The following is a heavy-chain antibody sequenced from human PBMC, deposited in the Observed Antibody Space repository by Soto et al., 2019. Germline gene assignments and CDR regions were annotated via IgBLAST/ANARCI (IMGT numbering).Heavy chain of an antibody. Sequence: QVQLVESGGGLVRPGGSLRLSCEASGFTFRDYYMTWFRQAPGKGLEWLSYIDSSTKYTNYADSVKGRFTSSSDNAKHSLYLQMNSLRADDTAGYYCAREYYYTMDVWGQGTMVTVSS. CDR2: IDSSTKYT. V-gene: IGHV3-11*05. CDR1: GFTFRDYY. J-gene: IGHJ6*02. CDR3: AREYYYTMDV.